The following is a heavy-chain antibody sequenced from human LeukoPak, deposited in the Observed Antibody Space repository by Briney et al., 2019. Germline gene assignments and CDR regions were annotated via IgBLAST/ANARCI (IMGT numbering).Heavy chain of an antibody. CDR1: GGTFSSYA. CDR3: ANKSIATEGAFDI. V-gene: IGHV1-69*05. Sequence: GASVKVSCKASGGTFSSYAISWVRQAPGQGLEWMGGIIPIFGTANYAQKFQGRVTITTDESTSTAYMELSSLRSEDTAVYYCANKSIATEGAFDIWGQGTMVTVSS. D-gene: IGHD6-6*01. CDR2: IIPIFGTA. J-gene: IGHJ3*02.